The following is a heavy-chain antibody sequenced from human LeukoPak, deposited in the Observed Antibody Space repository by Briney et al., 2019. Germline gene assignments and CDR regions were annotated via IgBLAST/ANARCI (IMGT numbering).Heavy chain of an antibody. CDR2: ISHHGSNE. V-gene: IGHV3-30*14. Sequence: GGSLRLSCEASGFTFSTYPMHWVRQAPDKGLEWVAMISHHGSNEYYADSVKGRFTISRDNSKNTLYLQMNNPRVEDTAIYYCDRVHDTTGYYHYFDSWGQGTLVTVSS. D-gene: IGHD3-9*01. CDR1: GFTFSTYP. J-gene: IGHJ4*02. CDR3: DRVHDTTGYYHYFDS.